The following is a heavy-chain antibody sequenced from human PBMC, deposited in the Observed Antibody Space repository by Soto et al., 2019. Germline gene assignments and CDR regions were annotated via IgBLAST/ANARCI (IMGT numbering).Heavy chain of an antibody. CDR3: ASADYIWGSYRYFDY. CDR1: GFTVSSNY. Sequence: GGSLRLSCAASGFTVSSNYMSWVRQAPGKGLEWVSVIYSGGSTYYADSVKGRFTISRDNSKNTLYLQMNSLRAEDTAVYYCASADYIWGSYRYFDYWGQGTLVTVSS. CDR2: IYSGGST. D-gene: IGHD3-16*02. V-gene: IGHV3-66*01. J-gene: IGHJ4*02.